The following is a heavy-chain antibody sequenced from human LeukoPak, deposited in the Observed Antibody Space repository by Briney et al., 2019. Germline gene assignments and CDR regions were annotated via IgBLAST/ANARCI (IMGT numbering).Heavy chain of an antibody. CDR3: ARHVAYSRSWWGSGSYLPLPVRYFDY. V-gene: IGHV4-59*08. D-gene: IGHD3-10*01. CDR2: IYYSGSTSGST. J-gene: IGHJ4*02. Sequence: SETLSLTCTVSGGSISSYYWSWIRQPPGKGLEWIGYIYYSGSTSGSTNYNPSLKSRVTISVDTSKNQFSLKLSSVTAADTAVYYCARHVAYSRSWWGSGSYLPLPVRYFDYWGQGTLVTVSS. CDR1: GGSISSYY.